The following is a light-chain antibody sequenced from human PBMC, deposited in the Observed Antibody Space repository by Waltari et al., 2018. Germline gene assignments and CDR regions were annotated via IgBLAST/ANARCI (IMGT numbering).Light chain of an antibody. CDR1: RAIANN. J-gene: IGKJ2*01. V-gene: IGKV3-15*01. Sequence: EIVMTQSPATLSVSQGEADTLSCRASRAIANNLAWYQQKPGQALRLLIYDASTRATGIPARFSGSWSGTEFTLTITSLQSEDSAVYFCQQFNTGYSFGQGTKLEIK. CDR3: QQFNTGYS. CDR2: DAS.